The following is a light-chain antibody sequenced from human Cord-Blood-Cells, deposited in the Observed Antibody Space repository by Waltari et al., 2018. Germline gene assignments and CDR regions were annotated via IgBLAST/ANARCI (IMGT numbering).Light chain of an antibody. CDR3: SSYAGSNNLV. CDR2: EVS. V-gene: IGLV2-8*01. Sequence: QSALTQPPSASGSPGQSVTISCTGTSSDVGGYTYVSWYQQHPGKAPKLMIYEVSKRPSGVPDRFSGSKSGNTASLTFSGLQSEDEADYYCSSYAGSNNLVFGGGTKLTVL. CDR1: SSDVGGYTY. J-gene: IGLJ3*02.